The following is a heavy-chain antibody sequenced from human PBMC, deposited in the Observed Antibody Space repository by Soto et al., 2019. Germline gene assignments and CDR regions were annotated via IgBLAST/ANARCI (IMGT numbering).Heavy chain of an antibody. CDR2: IYRTGSN. CDR1: GGSFTSNNW. CDR3: ASRDPGTSVDY. Sequence: QVQLQESGPGLVKPSGPLSLTCAVSGGSFTSNNWWTWVRQPPGQGLEWIGEIYRTGSNNYNPSLKTRVTISLHKSENQFSLKVTSLTAADTAVYYCASRDPGTSVDYWGQGTLVTVSS. D-gene: IGHD1-7*01. V-gene: IGHV4-4*02. J-gene: IGHJ4*02.